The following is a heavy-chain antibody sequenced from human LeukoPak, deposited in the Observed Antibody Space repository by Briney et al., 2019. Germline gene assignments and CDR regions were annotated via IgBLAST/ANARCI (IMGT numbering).Heavy chain of an antibody. D-gene: IGHD3-3*01. Sequence: GGSLRLSCADSGFTFGRYWMHWVRQAPGKGLVWVSHITTDGSGTSYADSVKGRFTISRDNAKNTLYLQMNSLRAEDTAVYYCAKGKSYDFWSGYYMDVWGKGTTVTVSS. CDR3: AKGKSYDFWSGYYMDV. J-gene: IGHJ6*03. CDR1: GFTFGRYW. CDR2: ITTDGSGT. V-gene: IGHV3-74*01.